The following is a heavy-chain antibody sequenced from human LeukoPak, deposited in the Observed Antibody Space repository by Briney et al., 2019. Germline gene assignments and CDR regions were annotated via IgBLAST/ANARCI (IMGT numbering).Heavy chain of an antibody. J-gene: IGHJ2*01. V-gene: IGHV4-34*01. CDR3: ARTGQGSGGWYFGL. Sequence: SETLSLTCAVYGGSFSGYYWSWIRQPPGKGLEWIGEINHSGSTNYNPSLKSRVAISVDTSKNQFSLKLSSVTAADTAVYYCARTGQGSGGWYFGLWGRGTLVTVSS. CDR2: INHSGST. D-gene: IGHD1-14*01. CDR1: GGSFSGYY.